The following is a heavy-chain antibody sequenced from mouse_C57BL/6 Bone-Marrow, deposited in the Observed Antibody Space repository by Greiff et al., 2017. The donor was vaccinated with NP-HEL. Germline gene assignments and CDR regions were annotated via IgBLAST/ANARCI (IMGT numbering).Heavy chain of an antibody. CDR1: GFSLTSYG. Sequence: VHLVESGPGLVQPSQSLSITCTVSGFSLTSYGVHWVRQSPGKGLEWLGVIWRGGSTDYNAAFMSRLSITKTESKSKVFFKMNRLLAGETTIYYSTKQGLNWNVDYWGQGTTLTVSS. CDR3: TKQGLNWNVDY. V-gene: IGHV2-5*01. D-gene: IGHD4-1*01. CDR2: IWRGGST. J-gene: IGHJ2*01.